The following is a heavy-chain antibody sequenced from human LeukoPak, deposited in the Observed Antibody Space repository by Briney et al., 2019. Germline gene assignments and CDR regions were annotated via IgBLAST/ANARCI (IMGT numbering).Heavy chain of an antibody. D-gene: IGHD3-22*01. CDR2: ISGSGGST. CDR1: GFTFSIYA. V-gene: IGHV3-23*01. Sequence: GGSLRLSCAASGFTFSIYAMSWVRQAPGKGLEWVSAISGSGGSTYYADSVKGRFTISRDNSKNTLYLQMNSLRAEDTAVYYCATTRYYYDSSGYSGRYFQHWGQGTLVTVSS. J-gene: IGHJ1*01. CDR3: ATTRYYYDSSGYSGRYFQH.